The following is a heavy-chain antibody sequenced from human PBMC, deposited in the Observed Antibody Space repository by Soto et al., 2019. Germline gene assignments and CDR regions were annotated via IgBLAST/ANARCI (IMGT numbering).Heavy chain of an antibody. Sequence: SVKVSCKASGGTFSSYAISWVRQAPGQGLEWMGGIIPIFGTANYAQKFQGRVTITADESTSTAYMELSSLRSEDTAVYYCARRGTIAAANYYGIDVWGQGTPVTVSS. CDR2: IIPIFGTA. J-gene: IGHJ6*02. V-gene: IGHV1-69*13. D-gene: IGHD6-13*01. CDR3: ARRGTIAAANYYGIDV. CDR1: GGTFSSYA.